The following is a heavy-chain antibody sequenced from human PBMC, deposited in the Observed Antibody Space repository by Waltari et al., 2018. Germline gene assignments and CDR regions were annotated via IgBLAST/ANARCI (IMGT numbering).Heavy chain of an antibody. CDR3: TRDSPSWI. J-gene: IGHJ3*02. V-gene: IGHV3-74*01. CDR1: GFTFSSFW. Sequence: EGQLVESGGGLVQPGGSLNLSCAASGFTFSSFWMHWFRQVPGQGLVWVSRINSDGSDTSYADSVRGRFTVSRDNAKNMAYLQMNSLRAEDTAIYYCTRDSPSWIWGQGTMVSVSS. CDR2: INSDGSDT.